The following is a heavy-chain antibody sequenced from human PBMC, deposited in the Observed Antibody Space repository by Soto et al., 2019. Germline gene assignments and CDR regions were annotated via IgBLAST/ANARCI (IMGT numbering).Heavy chain of an antibody. D-gene: IGHD5-18*01. CDR2: IYWDDEK. V-gene: IGHV2-5*05. CDR1: GFSLNTSGVS. CDR3: AHSNSYDNFGFDY. Sequence: GSGPTLVNPTQTLTLTCSFSGFSLNTSGVSVGWIRQPPGRALEWLALIYWDDEKRHGPFLKSRLTITKDTSKNQVVLRLTNMDPVDTATYYCAHSNSYDNFGFDYWGQGTLVTVSS. J-gene: IGHJ4*02.